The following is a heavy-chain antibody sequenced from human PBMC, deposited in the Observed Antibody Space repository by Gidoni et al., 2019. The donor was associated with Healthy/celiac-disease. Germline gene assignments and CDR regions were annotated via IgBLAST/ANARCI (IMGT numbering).Heavy chain of an antibody. V-gene: IGHV3-48*03. CDR2: ISSSGSTI. CDR1: GFTFGSSE. Sequence: EVQLVESGGGLVQPGGSLSISCAASGFTFGSSEMNWVSQAPGKGLDGVSYISSSGSTIYYADSVKGRFTISRDNAKNSLYLQMNSLRAEDTAVYYCARDGNKHYCSGGSCYGGYYYYGMDVWGQGTTVTVSS. CDR3: ARDGNKHYCSGGSCYGGYYYYGMDV. D-gene: IGHD2-15*01. J-gene: IGHJ6*02.